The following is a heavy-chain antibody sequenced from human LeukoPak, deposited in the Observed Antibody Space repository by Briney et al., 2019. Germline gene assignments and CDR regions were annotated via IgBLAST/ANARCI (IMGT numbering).Heavy chain of an antibody. Sequence: GGSLRLSCAASGFTFSSYGMSWVRQAPGKGLEWVSAISGSGGSTYYADSVKGRFTISRDNSKNTLYLQMNSLRAEDTAVYYCAKGRDYYGSGSYYFIYWGQGTLVTVSS. CDR1: GFTFSSYG. CDR3: AKGRDYYGSGSYYFIY. V-gene: IGHV3-23*01. CDR2: ISGSGGST. D-gene: IGHD3-10*01. J-gene: IGHJ4*02.